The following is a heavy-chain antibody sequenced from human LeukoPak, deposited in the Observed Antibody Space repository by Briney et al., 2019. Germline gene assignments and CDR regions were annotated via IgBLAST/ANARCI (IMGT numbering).Heavy chain of an antibody. CDR1: GFTFSNYG. D-gene: IGHD6-13*01. CDR2: ITYDGYYK. V-gene: IGHV3-33*05. Sequence: GGSLTLSCAASGFTFSNYGMHWVRQAPGKGLEWVALITYDGYYKYYSDSVKGRFTISRDNSKNTLYLQMNSLRAEDTAVYYCAKDTGRISSSWTGYFDYWGQGTLVTVSS. CDR3: AKDTGRISSSWTGYFDY. J-gene: IGHJ4*02.